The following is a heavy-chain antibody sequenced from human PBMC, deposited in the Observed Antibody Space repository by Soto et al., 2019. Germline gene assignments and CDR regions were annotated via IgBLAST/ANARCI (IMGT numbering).Heavy chain of an antibody. D-gene: IGHD3-9*01. CDR3: ARAECSSPDCLTAYYSYGLDV. CDR1: GFTFSNFE. CDR2: INTAGSTK. J-gene: IGHJ6*02. Sequence: GGLRLSCAASGFTFSNFEMHWVRQAPGKGLEWVSYINTAGSTKYYAESVKGRFTISRDNARNSLFLQMNSLRAEDTAVYYCARAECSSPDCLTAYYSYGLDVWGQGSKVTVSS. V-gene: IGHV3-48*03.